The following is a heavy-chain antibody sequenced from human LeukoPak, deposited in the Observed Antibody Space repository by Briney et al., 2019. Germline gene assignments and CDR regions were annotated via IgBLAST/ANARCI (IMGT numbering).Heavy chain of an antibody. CDR3: ARGGYSGSGNYSDY. Sequence: PGGSLRLSCAASGFTVSSNYMSWVRQAPGKGLEWVSVIYTGGSTYYADSVKGRFTISGDNSKNTLYLQMNSLRAEDTAVYYCARGGYSGSGNYSDYWGQGTLVTVSS. CDR2: IYTGGST. V-gene: IGHV3-66*01. D-gene: IGHD3-10*01. CDR1: GFTVSSNY. J-gene: IGHJ4*02.